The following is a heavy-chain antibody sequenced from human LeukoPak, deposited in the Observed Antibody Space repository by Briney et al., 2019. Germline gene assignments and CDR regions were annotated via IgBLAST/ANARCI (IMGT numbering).Heavy chain of an antibody. CDR3: AKDFIPLN. J-gene: IGHJ4*02. Sequence: GGSLRLSCAASGFTFSSYWMSWVRQAPGKGLEWVADINQDGSEKYYVDSVKGRFTISKDNAKNSLYLQMNSLRAEDTAVYYCAKDFIPLNWGQGTLVTVSS. V-gene: IGHV3-7*01. CDR2: INQDGSEK. CDR1: GFTFSSYW. D-gene: IGHD2-2*02.